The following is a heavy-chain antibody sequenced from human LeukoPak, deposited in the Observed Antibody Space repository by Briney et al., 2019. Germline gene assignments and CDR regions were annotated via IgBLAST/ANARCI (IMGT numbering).Heavy chain of an antibody. CDR3: AKGSGDYEYFDH. CDR2: ISNDGSNK. D-gene: IGHD1-26*01. CDR1: GFSFSTFG. J-gene: IGHJ4*02. V-gene: IGHV3-30*18. Sequence: AGRSLRLSCAASGFSFSTFGMYWVRQSPGKGLEWVAAISNDGSNKNYADSVEGRFTISRDNSKNTLYLQVNSLRVEDTAVYYCAKGSGDYEYFDHWGQGTLVTVSS.